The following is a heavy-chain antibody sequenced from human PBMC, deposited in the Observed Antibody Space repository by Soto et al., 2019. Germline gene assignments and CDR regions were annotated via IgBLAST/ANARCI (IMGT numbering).Heavy chain of an antibody. Sequence: GGSLRLSCAASGFTFSSYAMSWVRQAPGKGLEWVSAISGSGGSTYYADSVKGRFTISRDNSKNTLYLQMNSLRAEDTAVYYCAKGLKTATIFSQYYGMDVWGQGTTVTVSS. CDR2: ISGSGGST. J-gene: IGHJ6*02. CDR3: AKGLKTATIFSQYYGMDV. V-gene: IGHV3-23*01. CDR1: GFTFSSYA. D-gene: IGHD3-9*01.